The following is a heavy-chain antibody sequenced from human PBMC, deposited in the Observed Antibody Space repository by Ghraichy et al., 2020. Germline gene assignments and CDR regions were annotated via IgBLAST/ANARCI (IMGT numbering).Heavy chain of an antibody. CDR2: ISGSGDTT. CDR1: GFTFSSYA. J-gene: IGHJ4*02. D-gene: IGHD3-10*01. Sequence: GGSLRLSCTASGFTFSSYAMNWVRQAPGKGLEWVSAISGSGDTTYYADSVKGRFFMSRDNSQTTLHLQMNSLRAEDTAIYYWANDPDFTYYYGDLFDYWGQGALVTVSA. CDR3: ANDPDFTYYYGDLFDY. V-gene: IGHV3-23*01.